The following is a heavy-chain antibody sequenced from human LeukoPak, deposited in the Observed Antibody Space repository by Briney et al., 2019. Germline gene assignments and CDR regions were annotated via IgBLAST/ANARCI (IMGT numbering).Heavy chain of an antibody. J-gene: IGHJ5*02. V-gene: IGHV3-66*01. CDR2: IYSGGST. CDR3: ARGGGGSYYRFDP. D-gene: IGHD1-26*01. CDR1: GFTVSSNY. Sequence: GGSLRLSCAASGFTVSSNYMSWVRQAPGKGLEWVSVIYSGGSTYYADSVKGRFTISRDNSKNTLYLQMNSLRAEDTAVYYCARGGGGSYYRFDPWGQGTLVTVSS.